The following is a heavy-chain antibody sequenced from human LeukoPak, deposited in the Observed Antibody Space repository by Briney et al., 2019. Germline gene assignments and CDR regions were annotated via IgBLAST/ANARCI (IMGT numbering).Heavy chain of an antibody. V-gene: IGHV3-7*01. J-gene: IGHJ6*02. Sequence: GGSLRLSCAASGFTFSSYWMSWVRQAPGKGLEWVANIKQDGSEKYYVDSVKGRFTISRDNAKNSLYLQMNSLRAEDTAVYYCARGMRVVVVPADYYYYGMDVWGQGTTVTVSS. D-gene: IGHD2-2*01. CDR3: ARGMRVVVVPADYYYYGMDV. CDR2: IKQDGSEK. CDR1: GFTFSSYW.